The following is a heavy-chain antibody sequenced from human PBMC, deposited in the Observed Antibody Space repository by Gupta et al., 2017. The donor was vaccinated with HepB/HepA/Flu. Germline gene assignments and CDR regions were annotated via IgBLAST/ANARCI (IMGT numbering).Heavy chain of an antibody. D-gene: IGHD2-21*01. CDR3: ARPRCGGDCSFDY. V-gene: IGHV5-51*01. Sequence: EVQPVQSGAEAKKPGESLKISCTGSGYSFTSYWIGWVRQMPGKGLEWMGIIYPGDSDTSYSPSFQGQVTISADKSISTAYLQWSSLKASDTAMYYCARPRCGGDCSFDYWGQGTLVTVSS. J-gene: IGHJ4*02. CDR2: IYPGDSDT. CDR1: GYSFTSYW.